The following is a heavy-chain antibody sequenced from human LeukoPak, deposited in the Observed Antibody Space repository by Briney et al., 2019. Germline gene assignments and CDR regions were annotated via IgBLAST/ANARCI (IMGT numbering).Heavy chain of an antibody. D-gene: IGHD3-3*01. CDR3: TSSYDFWNYFDP. V-gene: IGHV3-73*01. J-gene: IGHJ5*01. CDR1: GFSFSSYW. Sequence: GESLKISCKGSGFSFSSYWIGWVRQMPGKGLEWVGRIRSKDNNYATTYSASVIDRFSISRDDSRNTAYLRMNSLKTEDTAVYYCTSSYDFWNYFDPWGQGTLVTVSS. CDR2: IRSKDNNYAT.